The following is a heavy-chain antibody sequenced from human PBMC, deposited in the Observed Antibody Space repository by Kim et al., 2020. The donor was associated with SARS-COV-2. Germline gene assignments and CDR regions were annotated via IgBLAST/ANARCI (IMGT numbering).Heavy chain of an antibody. V-gene: IGHV3-74*03. CDR1: GFDFSTSR. D-gene: IGHD3-22*01. CDR2: IRSEGGDI. Sequence: GGSLRLSCAASGFDFSTSRMNWVRKATGKGLVWVSRIRSEGGDITYAYSVKGRFTISRDNAKNTLYLQMNGLRTEDTAVYYCAKVGDYDSSGFYAFFRSWGQGTRVTVSS. CDR3: AKVGDYDSSGFYAFFRS. J-gene: IGHJ5*02.